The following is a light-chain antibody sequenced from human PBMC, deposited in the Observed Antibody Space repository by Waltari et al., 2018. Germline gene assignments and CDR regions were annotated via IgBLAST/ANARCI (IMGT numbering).Light chain of an antibody. V-gene: IGLV2-11*01. CDR2: DVS. CDR1: SSYVGGYNY. J-gene: IGLJ3*02. Sequence: QSALTQPRSVSGSPGQSVTISCTGTSSYVGGYNYVSWYQQHPGKAPKPMIYDVSKRPSGVPDRFSGSKSGNTASLTISGLQAEDEADYYCCSYGGTYSWVFGGGTKLTVL. CDR3: CSYGGTYSWV.